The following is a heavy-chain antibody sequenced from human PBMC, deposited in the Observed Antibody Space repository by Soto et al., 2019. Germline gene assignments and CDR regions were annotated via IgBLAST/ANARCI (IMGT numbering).Heavy chain of an antibody. V-gene: IGHV1-46*03. CDR3: ARGGLVDWSGGSCSSLFDY. CDR2: INPNGAST. Sequence: QVQLVQSGAEVKKTGASVKASCKASGYTFTSFYMHWVRQAPGQGLEWMGIINPNGASTNYAQKSQGGVTRTRDTATSTGYMERSSLRAEDTAVYYCARGGLVDWSGGSCSSLFDYWGQGTLVTVAS. D-gene: IGHD2-15*01. J-gene: IGHJ4*02. CDR1: GYTFTSFY.